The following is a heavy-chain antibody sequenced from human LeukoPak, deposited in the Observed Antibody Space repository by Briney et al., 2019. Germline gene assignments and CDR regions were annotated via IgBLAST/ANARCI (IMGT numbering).Heavy chain of an antibody. CDR2: MSSSDDGR. CDR3: AKDDAWLQYGD. CDR1: GFSFSSYA. J-gene: IGHJ4*02. V-gene: IGHV3-23*01. Sequence: GGSLRLSCATSGFSFSSYAMSWVRQAPGKGLEWVSAMSSSDDGRYYAASVRGRFTISRDNSKGTVSLQMNSLRPEDTAVYYCAKDDAWLQYGDWGRGTLVTVSS. D-gene: IGHD5-24*01.